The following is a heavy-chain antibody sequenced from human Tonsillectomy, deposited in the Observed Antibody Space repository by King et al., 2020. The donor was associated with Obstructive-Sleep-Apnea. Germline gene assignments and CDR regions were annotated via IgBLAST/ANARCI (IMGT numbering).Heavy chain of an antibody. CDR3: ARDEGVVATSDY. Sequence: VQLVESGGGLVKPGGSLRLSCAASGFTFSDYYMSWIRQAQGKGLEWISYISSGGTPIYYADSVEGRFTISRDNAKNSLYLQMNSLTPEDTAVYYCARDEGVVATSDYWGLGTLVTVAS. CDR1: GFTFSDYY. V-gene: IGHV3-11*01. CDR2: ISSGGTPI. J-gene: IGHJ4*02. D-gene: IGHD5-12*01.